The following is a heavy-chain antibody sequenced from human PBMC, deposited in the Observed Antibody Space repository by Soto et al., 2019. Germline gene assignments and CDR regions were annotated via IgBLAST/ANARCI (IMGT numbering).Heavy chain of an antibody. D-gene: IGHD2-15*01. CDR3: ASGASSIVVVPDYGMDV. V-gene: IGHV1-18*04. J-gene: IGHJ6*02. Sequence: QVQLVQSGVEVKKPGASVKVSCKASGYTFISHGISWVRQATGQGLEWMGWISGKNGNTNYAQKLQGRVTLTTETSTSTAYTELRSLRSDDTALYHCASGASSIVVVPDYGMDVWGQGTTVTVTS. CDR2: ISGKNGNT. CDR1: GYTFISHG.